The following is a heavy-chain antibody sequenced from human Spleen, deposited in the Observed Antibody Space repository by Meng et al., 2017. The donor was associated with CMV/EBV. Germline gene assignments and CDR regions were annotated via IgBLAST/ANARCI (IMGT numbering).Heavy chain of an antibody. CDR1: GFTFSSSP. Sequence: GESLKISCAASGFTFSSSPMTWVRQAPGKGLEWVSSISGSGDYTHYADSVKGRFTISRDNSKTTMYLQMSSLRAEDTAAYYCAKGRIVSFGEFDYWGQGTLVTVSS. V-gene: IGHV3-23*01. CDR2: ISGSGDYT. J-gene: IGHJ4*02. D-gene: IGHD3-10*01. CDR3: AKGRIVSFGEFDY.